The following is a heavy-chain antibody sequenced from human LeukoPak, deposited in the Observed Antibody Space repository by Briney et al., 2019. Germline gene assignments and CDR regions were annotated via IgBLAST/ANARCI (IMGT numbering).Heavy chain of an antibody. Sequence: GRSLRLSCAASGFTFDDYAMHWVRQAPGKGLEWVSGISWNSGSIGYADSVKGRFTISRDNAKNSLYLQMNSLRAEDTALYYCAKSLHPLGQGTLVTVSS. CDR1: GFTFDDYA. CDR3: AKSLHP. V-gene: IGHV3-9*01. J-gene: IGHJ5*02. CDR2: ISWNSGSI.